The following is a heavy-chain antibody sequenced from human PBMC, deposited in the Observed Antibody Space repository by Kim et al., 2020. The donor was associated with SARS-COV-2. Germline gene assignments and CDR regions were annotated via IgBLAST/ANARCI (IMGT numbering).Heavy chain of an antibody. Sequence: GGSLRLSCAASGFTFSNAWMSWVRQAPGKGLEWVGRIKSKTDGGTTDYAAPVKGRFTISRDDSKNTLYLQMNSLKTEDTAVYYCTTLAGPSNGDTSYYFDYWGQGTLVTVSS. CDR1: GFTFSNAW. V-gene: IGHV3-15*01. D-gene: IGHD4-17*01. CDR3: TTLAGPSNGDTSYYFDY. CDR2: IKSKTDGGTT. J-gene: IGHJ4*02.